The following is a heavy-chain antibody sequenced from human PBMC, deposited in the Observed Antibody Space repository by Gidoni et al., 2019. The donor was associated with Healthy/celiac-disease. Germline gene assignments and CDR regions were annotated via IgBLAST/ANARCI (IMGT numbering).Heavy chain of an antibody. V-gene: IGHV4-59*08. Sequence: QVQLQESAPGLVKPSETLSLTCTVSGGSSSTYSWRWIRQPPGKGLEWIGNIHSSGSTNYNPSLKSRVTILVDTSRNQFSLKLSSVTAADTAVYYCARLPSYYYDSSGYYYYYGMDVWGQGTTVTVSS. D-gene: IGHD3-22*01. CDR3: ARLPSYYYDSSGYYYYYGMDV. J-gene: IGHJ6*02. CDR1: GGSSSTYS. CDR2: IHSSGST.